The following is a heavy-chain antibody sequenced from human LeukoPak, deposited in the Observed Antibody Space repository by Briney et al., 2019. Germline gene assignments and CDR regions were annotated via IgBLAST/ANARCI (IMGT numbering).Heavy chain of an antibody. Sequence: ASVKVSCKASGYTFTGYYMHWVRQVPGQGLEWMGWINPNSGGTNYAQKFQGRVTMTRDTSISTAYMELSRLRSDDTAVYYCVTMIVVVIPPHYWGQGTLVTVSS. V-gene: IGHV1-2*02. CDR3: VTMIVVVIPPHY. CDR2: INPNSGGT. CDR1: GYTFTGYY. J-gene: IGHJ4*02. D-gene: IGHD3-22*01.